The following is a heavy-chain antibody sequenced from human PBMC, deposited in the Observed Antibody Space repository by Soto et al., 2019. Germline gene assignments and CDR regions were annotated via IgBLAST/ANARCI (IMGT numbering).Heavy chain of an antibody. CDR1: GFTFSSYW. Sequence: PGGSLRLSCAASGFTFSSYWRSWVRQAPGKGLEWVANIKQDVGEKYYVDSVKGRFTISRDNAKNSLYLQMNSLRGDDTAVYYCVRDYRVSYGYGPFDYWGQGTLVTVYS. CDR3: VRDYRVSYGYGPFDY. V-gene: IGHV3-7*03. CDR2: IKQDVGEK. D-gene: IGHD5-18*01. J-gene: IGHJ4*02.